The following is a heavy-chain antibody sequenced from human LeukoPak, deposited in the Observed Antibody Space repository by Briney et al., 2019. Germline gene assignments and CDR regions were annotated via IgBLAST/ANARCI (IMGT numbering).Heavy chain of an antibody. CDR1: GFTFSDYE. Sequence: LSGGSLRLSCVASGFTFSDYEMNWVRQAPGKGLEWISYISTGGDTIHYADSVKGRFTIYRDNAKNSLYLQMDSLRAEDTAVYYCARYLAYWGQGALVTVYS. J-gene: IGHJ4*02. V-gene: IGHV3-48*03. CDR3: ARYLAY. CDR2: ISTGGDTI.